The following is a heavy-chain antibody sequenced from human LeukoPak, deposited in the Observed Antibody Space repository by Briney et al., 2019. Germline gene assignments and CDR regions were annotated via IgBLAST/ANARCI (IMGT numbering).Heavy chain of an antibody. D-gene: IGHD3-22*01. J-gene: IGHJ5*02. Sequence: PSETLSLTCTVSGVSISSYYWSWIRQPPGKGLVWVGCIYYSGSTYYNPSLKSRLTISVDTSKNQYSLKLSSVTAADTDVYYCARRVIVRDHPGGWFDPWGQGTLVIVSS. CDR3: ARRVIVRDHPGGWFDP. CDR1: GVSISSYY. V-gene: IGHV4-59*08. CDR2: IYYSGST.